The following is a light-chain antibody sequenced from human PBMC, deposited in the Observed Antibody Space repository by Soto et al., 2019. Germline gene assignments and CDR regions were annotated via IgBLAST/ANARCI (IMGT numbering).Light chain of an antibody. CDR2: AAS. V-gene: IGKV1-9*01. Sequence: DIQLTQSPSFLSASVKDRVTITCRASQGISSYLAWYQQKPGKAPNLLIYAASTLQSGVPSRFSGRGSGTEFTLTISSLQPEDFATYYCQQLSSYPRTFGQGTRLEIK. CDR1: QGISSY. CDR3: QQLSSYPRT. J-gene: IGKJ5*01.